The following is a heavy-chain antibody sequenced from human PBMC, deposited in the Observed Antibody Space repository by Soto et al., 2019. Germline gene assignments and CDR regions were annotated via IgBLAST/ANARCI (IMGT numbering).Heavy chain of an antibody. CDR2: IYYSGST. CDR3: ARRRYYYYYYMDV. V-gene: IGHV4-39*01. CDR1: GGSISSSSYY. J-gene: IGHJ6*03. Sequence: QLQLQESGPGLVKPSETLSLTCTVSGGSISSSSYYWGWIRQPPGKGREWIGSIYYSGSTYYNPSLKSRVTISVDTSKNQFSLKLSSVTAADTAVYYCARRRYYYYYYMDVWGKGTTVTVSS.